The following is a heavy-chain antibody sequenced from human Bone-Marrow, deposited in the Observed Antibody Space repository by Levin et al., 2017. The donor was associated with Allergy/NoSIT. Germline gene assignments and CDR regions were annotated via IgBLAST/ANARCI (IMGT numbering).Heavy chain of an antibody. CDR1: GFTFSSYA. CDR3: ARPDGYSYGWDAFDI. V-gene: IGHV3-30-3*01. D-gene: IGHD5-18*01. Sequence: PGGSLRLSCAASGFTFSSYAMHWVRQAPGKGLEWVAVISYDGSNKYYADSVKGRFTISRDNSKNTLYLQMNSLRAEDTAVYYCARPDGYSYGWDAFDIWGQGTMVTVSS. J-gene: IGHJ3*02. CDR2: ISYDGSNK.